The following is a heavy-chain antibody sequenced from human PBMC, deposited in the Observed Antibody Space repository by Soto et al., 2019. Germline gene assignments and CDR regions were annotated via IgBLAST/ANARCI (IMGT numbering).Heavy chain of an antibody. V-gene: IGHV4-4*02. CDR2: IHHSGST. Sequence: PSETLSLTCAVSGDSISSTNWWSWVRQPPGKGLEWIGEIHHSGSTNYNPSLKSRVTISVDTSKNQFSLKLSSVTAADTAVYYCARARNYDILTGYYRPPVRNWFDPWGQGTLVTVSS. CDR3: ARARNYDILTGYYRPPVRNWFDP. J-gene: IGHJ5*02. CDR1: GDSISSTNW. D-gene: IGHD3-9*01.